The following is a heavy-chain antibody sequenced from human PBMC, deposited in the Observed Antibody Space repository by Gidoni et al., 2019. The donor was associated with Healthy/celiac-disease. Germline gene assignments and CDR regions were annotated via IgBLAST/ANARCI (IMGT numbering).Heavy chain of an antibody. Sequence: HVQLAQSGAEVKKPGASVKVSCKASGYTFTSYDTNWVRQSTGQGLEWMGWMNPNSGNTGYAQKFRGRVTMTRNTSISTAYMELSSLRSEDTAVYYCARLLWFRDPFDYWGQGTLVTVSS. CDR1: GYTFTSYD. J-gene: IGHJ4*02. CDR2: MNPNSGNT. CDR3: ARLLWFRDPFDY. D-gene: IGHD3-10*01. V-gene: IGHV1-8*01.